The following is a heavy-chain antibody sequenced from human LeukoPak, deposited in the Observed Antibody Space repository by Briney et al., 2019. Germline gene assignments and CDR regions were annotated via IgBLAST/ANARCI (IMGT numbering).Heavy chain of an antibody. Sequence: GGSLRLSCAASGFTVSSNYMSWVRQAPGKGLEWVSVIYSGGSTYYTDSVKGRFTISRDKSKNTLYLQMNSVRAEDTAVYYCASWTPPYCSSTSCYTRSYWGQGTLVTVSS. V-gene: IGHV3-66*01. J-gene: IGHJ4*02. CDR2: IYSGGST. CDR3: ASWTPPYCSSTSCYTRSY. D-gene: IGHD2-2*02. CDR1: GFTVSSNY.